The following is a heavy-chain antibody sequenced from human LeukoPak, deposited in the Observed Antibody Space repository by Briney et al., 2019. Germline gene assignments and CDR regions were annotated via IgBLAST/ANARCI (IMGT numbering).Heavy chain of an antibody. V-gene: IGHV3-30*03. J-gene: IGHJ4*02. CDR2: ISYDGSNK. CDR1: GFTFSSYG. CDR3: AGLPIAAAGI. Sequence: GGPLRLSCAASGFTFSSYGMHWVRQAPGKGLEWVAVISYDGSNKYYADSVKGRFTISRDNSKNTLYLQMNSLRAEDTAVYYCAGLPIAAAGIWGQGTLVTVSS. D-gene: IGHD6-13*01.